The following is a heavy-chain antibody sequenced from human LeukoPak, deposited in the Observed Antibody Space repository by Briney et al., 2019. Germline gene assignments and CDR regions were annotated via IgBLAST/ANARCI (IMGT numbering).Heavy chain of an antibody. CDR1: GYTFTSYA. CDR3: ATPGAQIAAAGIPVY. CDR2: INTNTGNP. V-gene: IGHV7-4-1*02. J-gene: IGHJ4*02. Sequence: GASVKVSCKASGYTFTSYAMNWVRQAPGQGLERMGWINTNTGNPTYAQGFTGRFVFSLDTSVSTAYLQISSLKAEDTAVYYCATPGAQIAAAGIPVYWGQGTLVTVSS. D-gene: IGHD6-13*01.